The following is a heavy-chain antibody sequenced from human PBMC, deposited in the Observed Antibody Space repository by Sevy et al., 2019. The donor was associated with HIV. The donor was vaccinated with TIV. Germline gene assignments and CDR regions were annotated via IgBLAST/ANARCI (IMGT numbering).Heavy chain of an antibody. V-gene: IGHV3-7*01. D-gene: IGHD6-6*01. CDR2: IKQDGSEK. CDR3: ARDAGRSIAADY. J-gene: IGHJ4*02. Sequence: GGSLRLSCAVSGFTFSSYWMSWVRQAPGKGLEWVANIKQDGSEKYYVDSVKGRFTISRDNAKNSLYLQMNSLRAEDTAVYYCARDAGRSIAADYWGQGTLVTVSS. CDR1: GFTFSSYW.